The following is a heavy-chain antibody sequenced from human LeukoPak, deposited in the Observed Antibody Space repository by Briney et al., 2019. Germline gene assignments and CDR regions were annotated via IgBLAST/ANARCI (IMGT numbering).Heavy chain of an antibody. Sequence: SETLSLTCAVYGGSFSGYYWSWIRQPPGKGLEWSGEINHSGSTNYNPSLKSRVTISVDTSKNQFSLKLSSVTAADTAVYYCARHSPIGSREFDYWGQETLVTVSS. V-gene: IGHV4-34*01. J-gene: IGHJ4*02. CDR3: ARHSPIGSREFDY. D-gene: IGHD1-26*01. CDR2: INHSGST. CDR1: GGSFSGYY.